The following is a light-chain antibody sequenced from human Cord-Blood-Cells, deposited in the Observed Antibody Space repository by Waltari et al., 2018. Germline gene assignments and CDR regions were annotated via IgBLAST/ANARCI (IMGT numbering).Light chain of an antibody. V-gene: IGLV1-44*01. CDR3: AAWDDSLNGWV. CDR1: SSNIGSNT. Sequence: QSVLTQPPSASGTPGQRVTISCSGRSSNIGSNTVNWYQQLPGTAPKLLIYSNNQRPSGVPDRFSGSKSGTSASLAISGLQYEDEADYYCAAWDDSLNGWVFGGGSKLTVL. CDR2: SNN. J-gene: IGLJ3*02.